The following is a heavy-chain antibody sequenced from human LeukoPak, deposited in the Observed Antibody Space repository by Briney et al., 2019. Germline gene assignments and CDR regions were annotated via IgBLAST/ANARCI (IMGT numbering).Heavy chain of an antibody. CDR1: GGSFSGYY. CDR3: AGQKLRYTNWFDP. J-gene: IGHJ5*02. V-gene: IGHV4-34*01. CDR2: INHSGST. D-gene: IGHD3-9*01. Sequence: SETLSLTCAVYGGSFSGYYWSWIRQPPGKGLEWIGEINHSGSTNYNPSLKSRVTISVDTSKNQFSLKLSSVTAADTAVYYCAGQKLRYTNWFDPWGQGTLVTVSS.